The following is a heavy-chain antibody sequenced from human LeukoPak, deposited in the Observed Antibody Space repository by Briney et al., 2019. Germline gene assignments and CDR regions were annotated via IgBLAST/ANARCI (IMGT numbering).Heavy chain of an antibody. J-gene: IGHJ4*02. CDR3: AKSVRTAEFDY. V-gene: IGHV3-23*01. CDR2: IGGSGGST. CDR1: GGTFSSYA. D-gene: IGHD7-27*01. Sequence: SCKASGGTFSSYAMSWVRQAPGKGLEWVAAIGGSGGSTYYADSVKGRFTISRDNSKNTLYLQMNSLRAEDTAVYYCAKSVRTAEFDYWGQGTLVTVSS.